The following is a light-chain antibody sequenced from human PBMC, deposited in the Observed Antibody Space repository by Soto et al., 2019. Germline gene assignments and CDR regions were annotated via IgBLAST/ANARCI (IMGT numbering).Light chain of an antibody. J-gene: IGKJ1*01. CDR1: QSVSSSH. Sequence: IVLTQSPGPLSLSPGERVTLSCRASQSVSSSHLAWYQQKPGQAPRLLIYGASSRATGIPDRFSGSGSGTAFTLTISSLHSEDFAVYYCQQYGSSRTFGQGTKVDIK. CDR2: GAS. V-gene: IGKV3-20*01. CDR3: QQYGSSRT.